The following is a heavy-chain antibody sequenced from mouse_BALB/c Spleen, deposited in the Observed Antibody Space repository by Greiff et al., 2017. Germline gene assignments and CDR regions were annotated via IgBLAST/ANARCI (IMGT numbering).Heavy chain of an antibody. J-gene: IGHJ1*01. CDR3: TRSYYGSSYWYFDV. Sequence: QVQLQQPGAELVRPGASLKLSCKASGYTFTSYWINWVKQRPGQGLEWIGNIYPSDSYTNYNQKFKDKATLTVDKSSSTAYMQLSSPTSEDSAVYYCTRSYYGSSYWYFDVWGAGTTVTVSS. V-gene: IGHV1-69*02. CDR2: IYPSDSYT. D-gene: IGHD1-1*01. CDR1: GYTFTSYW.